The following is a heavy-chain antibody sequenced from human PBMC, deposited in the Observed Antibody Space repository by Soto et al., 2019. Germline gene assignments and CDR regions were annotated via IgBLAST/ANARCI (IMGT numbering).Heavy chain of an antibody. CDR1: GDSITSNSYF. J-gene: IGHJ4*01. CDR2: IYYSGTT. Sequence: SETLSLTCTVSGDSITSNSYFWAWIRQPPGKGLKWIGSIYYSGTTYYKQSLKSRVTISVDRSKNQFSLKLSSVTAADTAVYYCARHFSVDYFDDWGQGALVT. CDR3: ARHFSVDYFDD. V-gene: IGHV4-39*01.